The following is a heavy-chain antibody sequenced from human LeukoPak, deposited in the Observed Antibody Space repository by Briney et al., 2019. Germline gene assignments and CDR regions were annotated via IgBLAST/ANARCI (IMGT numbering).Heavy chain of an antibody. J-gene: IGHJ4*02. CDR1: GFTFSDYG. Sequence: QTGGSLRLSCAASGFTFSDYGMHWVRQAPGKGPEWVAAIWYDGGNKYYADSVKGRFTISRDNSRNTLYLQMNTLRAEDTAVYYCAKEMGTHGTPTFDYWGQGTLVTVSS. CDR3: AKEMGTHGTPTFDY. CDR2: IWYDGGNK. V-gene: IGHV3-33*06. D-gene: IGHD1-14*01.